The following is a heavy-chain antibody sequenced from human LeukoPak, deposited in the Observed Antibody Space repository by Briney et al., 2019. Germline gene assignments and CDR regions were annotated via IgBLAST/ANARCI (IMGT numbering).Heavy chain of an antibody. D-gene: IGHD2-21*01. CDR2: INHSGST. Sequence: SETLSLTCAVYGGSFSGYYWSWIRQPPGKGLEWIGEINHSGSTNYNPSLKSRVTISVDTSKNQFSLKLSSVTAADTAVYYCARLSIRRRGGAFDIWGQGTMVTVSS. V-gene: IGHV4-34*01. CDR3: ARLSIRRRGGAFDI. CDR1: GGSFSGYY. J-gene: IGHJ3*02.